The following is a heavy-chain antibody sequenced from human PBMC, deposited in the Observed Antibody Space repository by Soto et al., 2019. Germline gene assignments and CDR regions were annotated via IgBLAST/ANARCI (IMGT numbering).Heavy chain of an antibody. V-gene: IGHV3-15*01. D-gene: IGHD3-22*01. J-gene: IGHJ4*02. CDR3: TTAAYYYDSSGDYPFDY. Sequence: PGGSLRLSCAASGFTFSNAWMSWVRQAPGKGLEWVGRIKSKTDGGTTDYAAPVKGRFTISRDDSKNTLYLQMNSLKTEDTAVYYCTTAAYYYDSSGDYPFDYWGQGTLVTVYS. CDR1: GFTFSNAW. CDR2: IKSKTDGGTT.